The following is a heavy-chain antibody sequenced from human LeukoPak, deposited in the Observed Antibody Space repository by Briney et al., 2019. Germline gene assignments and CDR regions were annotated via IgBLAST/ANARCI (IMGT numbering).Heavy chain of an antibody. J-gene: IGHJ4*02. CDR2: IKQDESEK. CDR3: ARDSSILARYYFDY. Sequence: GGSLRLSCAASGFTFSNYWINWVRQAPGKGLEWVANIKQDESEKYYVDSVKGRFTISRDNAKNSVYLQMNSLRAEDTAVYYCARDSSILARYYFDYWGQGTLVTVSS. CDR1: GFTFSNYW. D-gene: IGHD2-15*01. V-gene: IGHV3-7*01.